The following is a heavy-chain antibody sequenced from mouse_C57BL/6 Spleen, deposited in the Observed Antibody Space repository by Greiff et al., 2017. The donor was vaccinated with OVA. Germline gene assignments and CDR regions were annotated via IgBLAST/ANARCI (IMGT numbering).Heavy chain of an antibody. CDR2: IWSGGST. Sequence: VQRVESGPGLVQPSQSLSITCTVSGFSLTSYGVHWVRQSPGKGLEWLGVIWSGGSTDYNAAFISRLSISKDNSKSQVFFKMNSLQADDTAIYYCATRCEGYAMDYWGQGTSVTVSS. CDR1: GFSLTSYG. J-gene: IGHJ4*01. V-gene: IGHV2-2*01. CDR3: ATRCEGYAMDY.